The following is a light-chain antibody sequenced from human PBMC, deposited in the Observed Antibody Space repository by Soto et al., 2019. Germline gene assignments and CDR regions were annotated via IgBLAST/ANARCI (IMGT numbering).Light chain of an antibody. Sequence: DIQMTQSPSTLSASVGDRVTITCRASQSISSWLDWYPLKPGKATKLLIYKASSLESGVPSRFSGSGSGTEFTLSISSLQADDFATYYCQQYNRYPLTFGGGTKVEIK. CDR2: KAS. V-gene: IGKV1-5*03. CDR1: QSISSW. J-gene: IGKJ4*01. CDR3: QQYNRYPLT.